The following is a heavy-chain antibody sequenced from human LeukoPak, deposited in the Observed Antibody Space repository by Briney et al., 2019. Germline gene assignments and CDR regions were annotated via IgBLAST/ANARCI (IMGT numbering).Heavy chain of an antibody. Sequence: ALVKVSCKASGGTFSSYAISWVRQAPGQGLEWMGGIIPIFGTANYAQKLQGRVTITTDESTSTAYMELSSLRSEDTAVYYCATMYSSSSPHYYYYYMDVWGKGTTVTVSS. CDR1: GGTFSSYA. J-gene: IGHJ6*03. CDR3: ATMYSSSSPHYYYYYMDV. D-gene: IGHD6-6*01. CDR2: IIPIFGTA. V-gene: IGHV1-69*05.